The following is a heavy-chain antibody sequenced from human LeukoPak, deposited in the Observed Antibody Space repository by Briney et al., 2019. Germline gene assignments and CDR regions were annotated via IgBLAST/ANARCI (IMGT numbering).Heavy chain of an antibody. D-gene: IGHD3-22*01. J-gene: IGHJ3*02. Sequence: SETLSLTCTVSGVSISSYHWSWIRQPPGKGLEWIGYSYYSGSANYNPSLKSRVTISVDTSKNHFSLKLSSVTAADTAVYYCARDVYKYDSSGTRAFDIWGQGTMVTVSS. CDR2: SYYSGSA. CDR1: GVSISSYH. CDR3: ARDVYKYDSSGTRAFDI. V-gene: IGHV4-59*01.